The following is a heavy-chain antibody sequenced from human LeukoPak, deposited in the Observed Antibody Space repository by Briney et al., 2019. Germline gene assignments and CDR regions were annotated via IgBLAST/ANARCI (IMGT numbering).Heavy chain of an antibody. D-gene: IGHD3-3*01. CDR1: GFTFSSYA. V-gene: IGHV3-23*01. CDR2: ISGSGDST. Sequence: GGSLRLSCAASGFTFSSYAMSWVRQAPGKGLEWVSAISGSGDSTYYGDSVKGRFTISRDNSKNTLYLQMNSLRAEDTAVYYCARSITYDFWSGYQYWGQGTLVTVSS. CDR3: ARSITYDFWSGYQY. J-gene: IGHJ4*02.